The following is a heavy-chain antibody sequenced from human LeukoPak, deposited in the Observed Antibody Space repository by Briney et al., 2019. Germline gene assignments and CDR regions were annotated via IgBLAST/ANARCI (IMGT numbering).Heavy chain of an antibody. J-gene: IGHJ4*02. CDR2: ISPDGSVK. CDR1: GFSFTSSW. Sequence: GGSLRLSCAASGFSFTSSWMTWVRQAPGKGLEGVANISPDGSVKNHVASVKGRLTIYRDNAKTTLYLQMNSLSAEDPAVYYCARDLSWGDFDYWGQGTLVTVSS. V-gene: IGHV3-7*01. CDR3: ARDLSWGDFDY. D-gene: IGHD3-16*01.